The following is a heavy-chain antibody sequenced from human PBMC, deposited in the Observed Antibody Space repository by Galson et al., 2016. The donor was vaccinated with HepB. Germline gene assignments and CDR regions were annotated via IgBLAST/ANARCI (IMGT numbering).Heavy chain of an antibody. CDR2: ISYDGAEK. CDR1: AFSFEIYS. V-gene: IGHV3-30-3*01. J-gene: IGHJ6*03. D-gene: IGHD2-2*01. CDR3: AREVGYCTSTSCEGHMDV. Sequence: SLRLSCAASAFSFEIYSMHWVRQAPGKGLEWVALISYDGAEKSIADSVRGRFTISRDNSKKTVYLQMRSLRVDATAVYYCAREVGYCTSTSCEGHMDVWGKGTTVTVSS.